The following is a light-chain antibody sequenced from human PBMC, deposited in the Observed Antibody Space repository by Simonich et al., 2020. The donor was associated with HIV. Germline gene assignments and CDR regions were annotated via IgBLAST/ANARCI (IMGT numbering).Light chain of an antibody. J-gene: IGKJ5*01. Sequence: DIVMTQSPDSLAVSLGKRATINCKSSQSILYSSNNMNYLTWYQQKPGQPPKLLIYWAATRESGVPDRFSGSGSGTDFTLTISSLQAEDVAVYYCQQYYSTPITFGQGTRLEMK. CDR2: WAA. V-gene: IGKV4-1*01. CDR1: QSILYSSNNMNY. CDR3: QQYYSTPIT.